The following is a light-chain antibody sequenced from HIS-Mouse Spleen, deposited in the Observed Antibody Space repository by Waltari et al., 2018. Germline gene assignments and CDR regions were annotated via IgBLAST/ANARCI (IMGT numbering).Light chain of an antibody. CDR1: QSISSY. CDR2: AAS. Sequence: IQMTQSPSSLSASVGDRVTITCRASQSISSYLNWYQQKPGKDPKLLIYAASSLQSGVPSRFSGSGSGTDFTLTISSLQPEDFATYYCQQSYSTPMYTFGQGTKLEIK. J-gene: IGKJ2*01. V-gene: IGKV1-39*01. CDR3: QQSYSTPMYT.